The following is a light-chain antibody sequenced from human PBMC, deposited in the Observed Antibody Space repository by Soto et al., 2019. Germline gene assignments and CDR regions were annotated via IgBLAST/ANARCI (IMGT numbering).Light chain of an antibody. CDR1: SSNIGAGYG. V-gene: IGLV1-40*01. CDR2: GNN. CDR3: QSYDNSLSGYV. J-gene: IGLJ1*01. Sequence: QSVLTQPPSMSGAPGQRVTISCTGTSSNIGAGYGVHWYQQLPGTAPKLLIYGNNNRPSGVPDRFSGCKSGTSASLAITGLQAEDVADYYCQSYDNSLSGYVFGTGTKLTVL.